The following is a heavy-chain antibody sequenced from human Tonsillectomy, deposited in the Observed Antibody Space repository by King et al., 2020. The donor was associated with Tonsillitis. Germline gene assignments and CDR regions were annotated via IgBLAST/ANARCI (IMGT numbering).Heavy chain of an antibody. V-gene: IGHV4-39*01. CDR3: AGMVRGVISGDY. J-gene: IGHJ4*02. CDR2: IYYSGST. Sequence: LQLQESGPGLVKPSETLSLTCTVSGGSISSSSYYWGWIRQPPGKGLEWIGSIYYSGSTYYNPSLTSRVTISVDTSKNQFSLKLSSVTAADTAVYYCAGMVRGVISGDYWGQGTLVTVSS. D-gene: IGHD3-10*01. CDR1: GGSISSSSYY.